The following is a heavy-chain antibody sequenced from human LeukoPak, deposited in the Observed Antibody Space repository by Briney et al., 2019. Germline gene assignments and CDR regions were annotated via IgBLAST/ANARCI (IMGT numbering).Heavy chain of an antibody. J-gene: IGHJ6*04. V-gene: IGHV3-30*18. D-gene: IGHD2-2*01. CDR3: AKDSRSAAVYYYYGMDV. Sequence: PGRSLRLSCAASGFTFSSYGMHWVRQAPAKGLEWVAVISYYGSNKYYADSVKGRFTISRDNSKNTLYLQMNSLRAEDTAVYYCAKDSRSAAVYYYYGMDVWGKGTTVTVSS. CDR2: ISYYGSNK. CDR1: GFTFSSYG.